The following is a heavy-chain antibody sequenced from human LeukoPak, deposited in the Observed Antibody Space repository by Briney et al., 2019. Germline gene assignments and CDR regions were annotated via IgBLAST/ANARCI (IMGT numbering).Heavy chain of an antibody. CDR1: GYTFTSYG. J-gene: IGHJ6*02. V-gene: IGHV1-18*01. D-gene: IGHD2-2*02. CDR3: ARYCSSTSCYTVNYYYGMDV. Sequence: ASVKDSCKASGYTFTSYGISWVRQAPGQGLEWMGWISAYNGNTNYAQKLQGRVTMTTDTSTSTAYMELRSLRSDDTAVYYCARYCSSTSCYTVNYYYGMDVWGQGTTVTVSS. CDR2: ISAYNGNT.